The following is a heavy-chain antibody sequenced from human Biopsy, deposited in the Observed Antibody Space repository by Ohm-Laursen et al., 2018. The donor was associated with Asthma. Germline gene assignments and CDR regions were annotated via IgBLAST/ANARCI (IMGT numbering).Heavy chain of an antibody. CDR1: GGMFGNYA. CDR3: ARRSPNRDILYYCYHMDV. V-gene: IGHV1-69*06. CDR2: IYPVFGSS. J-gene: IGHJ6*02. Sequence: SSVKVSCKASGGMFGNYAISWVRQAPGQGLEWMGGIYPVFGSSNYAQRFQGRVTITADIFTGTVYMELSGLRFDDTAIYYCARRSPNRDILYYCYHMDVWGQGTTVIVSS. D-gene: IGHD2-2*01.